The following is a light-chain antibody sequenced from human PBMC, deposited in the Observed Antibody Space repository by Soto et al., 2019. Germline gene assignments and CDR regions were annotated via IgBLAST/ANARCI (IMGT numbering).Light chain of an antibody. Sequence: DIVMTQSPLSLPVTPGEPASISCRSSQSLLHSNGYNYLDWYLQKPGQSPQLLIYLGSNRASGVPDRFSGSGSGTDFTLKISRVEADDVGVYYCMQALQTPITFGHRTRLEIK. CDR3: MQALQTPIT. CDR2: LGS. J-gene: IGKJ5*01. V-gene: IGKV2-28*01. CDR1: QSLLHSNGYNY.